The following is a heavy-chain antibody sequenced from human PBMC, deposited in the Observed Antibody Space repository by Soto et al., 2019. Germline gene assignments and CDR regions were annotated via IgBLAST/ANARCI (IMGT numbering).Heavy chain of an antibody. CDR2: IYPDDSDT. J-gene: IGHJ4*03. D-gene: IGHD2-21*01. CDR3: ARRPPYCGGEYKEEDPSAR. CDR1: GYNFTTYW. Sequence: VESLKISCKGSGYNFTTYWIAWVRQMPWKGLEWMGIIYPDDSDTRYSPSLQGQVTISDDKSISTAYLQWSSLKASDTATYYCARRPPYCGGEYKEEDPSARWGQGNMVNVSS. V-gene: IGHV5-51*01.